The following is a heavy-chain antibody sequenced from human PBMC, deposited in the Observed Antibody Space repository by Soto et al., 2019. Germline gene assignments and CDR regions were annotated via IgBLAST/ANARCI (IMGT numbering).Heavy chain of an antibody. J-gene: IGHJ5*02. V-gene: IGHV3-30*03. Sequence: GGSLRLSCAASGFTFSSYAMHWVRQAPGKGLEWVAVISYDGSNKYYADSVKGRFTISRDNSKNTLYLQMNSLRAEDTAVYYCAGGPYSSSWPPGPYWFDPWGQGTLVTVSS. D-gene: IGHD6-13*01. CDR1: GFTFSSYA. CDR2: ISYDGSNK. CDR3: AGGPYSSSWPPGPYWFDP.